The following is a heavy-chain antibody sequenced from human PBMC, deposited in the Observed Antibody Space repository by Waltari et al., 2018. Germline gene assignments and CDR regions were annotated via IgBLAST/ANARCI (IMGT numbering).Heavy chain of an antibody. CDR2: SGGSCGST. D-gene: IGHD6-13*01. V-gene: IGHV3-23*01. Sequence: KRLGWVSASGGSCGSTYCEHAVKRRFTITRDKSKNALYLQMTSPRAEDTDVYYCAADSSSTLPKSESDYWGQGTLVTGSS. J-gene: IGHJ4*02. CDR3: AADSSSTLPKSESDY.